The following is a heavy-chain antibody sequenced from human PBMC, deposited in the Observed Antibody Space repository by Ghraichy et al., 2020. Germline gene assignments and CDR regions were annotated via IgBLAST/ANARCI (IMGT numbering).Heavy chain of an antibody. CDR2: IFWDDDK. Sequence: SGPTLVKPTQTLTLTCTFSGFLLSATGVGVGWIRQPPGKALEWLALIFWDDDKRYSPSLKSRLTITQDTSKNQVVLTMTNMDPMDTATYYCAHKPVASTHFDHWGQGTLVTVSS. CDR1: GFLLSATGVG. D-gene: IGHD4-23*01. J-gene: IGHJ4*02. CDR3: AHKPVASTHFDH. V-gene: IGHV2-5*02.